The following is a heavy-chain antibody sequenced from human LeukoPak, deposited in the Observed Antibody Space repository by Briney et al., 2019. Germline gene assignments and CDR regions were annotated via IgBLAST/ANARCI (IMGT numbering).Heavy chain of an antibody. CDR1: GGSISSGDFY. V-gene: IGHV4-30-4*08. Sequence: SSQTLSLTCTVSGGSISSGDFYWSWIRQPPGKGLEWNGYIYYSGTTYYNPSLKSRVTISVDTSTNQFSLKLSSVTAADTAVYYCARAPLLWFGPGAFDIWGQGTMVTVSS. CDR2: IYYSGTT. D-gene: IGHD3-10*01. J-gene: IGHJ3*02. CDR3: ARAPLLWFGPGAFDI.